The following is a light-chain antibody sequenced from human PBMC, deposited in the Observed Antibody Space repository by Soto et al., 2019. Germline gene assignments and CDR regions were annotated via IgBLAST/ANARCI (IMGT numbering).Light chain of an antibody. CDR2: KMS. V-gene: IGKV2-24*01. CDR3: VHATPFLYT. J-gene: IGKJ2*01. Sequence: DIVMTQTPLSSPVTLGEPASISCRASQSIVHNDENNYLKWLQKRPGQPPRLLIYKMSNRFSWVSGRFSGSGEGTDFTLKIRRVETEDLGVYYCVHATPFLYTFGPGTKVEIK. CDR1: QSIVHNDENNY.